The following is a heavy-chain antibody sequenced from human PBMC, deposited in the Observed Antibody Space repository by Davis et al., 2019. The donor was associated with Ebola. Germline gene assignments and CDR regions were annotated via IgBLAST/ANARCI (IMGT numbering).Heavy chain of an antibody. J-gene: IGHJ4*02. CDR2: INGANGDT. D-gene: IGHD6-13*01. CDR3: ARGSGRAAAGGDY. Sequence: AASVKVSCKASGYTFTSYDINWVRQATGQGLEWMGWINGANGDTKYSQKFQGRVTLTRDTSASTAYMELSSLTSEDTAVYYCARGSGRAAAGGDYWGQGTLVTVSS. CDR1: GYTFTSYD. V-gene: IGHV1-3*01.